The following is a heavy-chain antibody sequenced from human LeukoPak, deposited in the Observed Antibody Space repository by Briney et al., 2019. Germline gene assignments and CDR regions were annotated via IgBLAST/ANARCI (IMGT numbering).Heavy chain of an antibody. CDR3: ATRCDVDPAMVSDFDY. V-gene: IGHV1-69-2*01. CDR1: VYTFTDYY. D-gene: IGHD5-18*01. Sequence: RASVKISCKVSVYTFTDYYTHWVQQAPGKGLEWMGLVDPEDGETIYAEKFQGRVTITADTSTYTAYMELSSLRSQDTAVYYCATRCDVDPAMVSDFDYWGQGPLVTVSS. J-gene: IGHJ4*02. CDR2: VDPEDGET.